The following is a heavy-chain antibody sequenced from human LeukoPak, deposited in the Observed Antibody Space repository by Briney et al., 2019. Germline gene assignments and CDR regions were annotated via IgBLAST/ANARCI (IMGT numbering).Heavy chain of an antibody. CDR3: ARDVVKSNDAFDI. V-gene: IGHV4-59*12. D-gene: IGHD2-2*01. J-gene: IGHJ3*02. CDR2: IYYTGST. CDR1: GGSISTYY. Sequence: SETLSLTCTLSGGSISTYYWSWVRQPPGKGLEWIGYIYYTGSTDYNPSLKSRVTMSVDTSKNQFSLKLSSVTAADTAVYYCARDVVKSNDAFDIWGQGTMVAVSS.